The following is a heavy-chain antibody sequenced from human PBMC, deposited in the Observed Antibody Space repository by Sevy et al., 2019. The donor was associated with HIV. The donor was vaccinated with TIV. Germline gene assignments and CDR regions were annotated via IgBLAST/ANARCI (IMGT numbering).Heavy chain of an antibody. CDR3: ARHLRADYDILTGYRWHWFDP. J-gene: IGHJ5*02. CDR1: GGSISSSSYY. V-gene: IGHV4-39*01. D-gene: IGHD3-9*01. CDR2: IYYSGST. Sequence: SETLSLTCTVSGGSISSSSYYWGWIRQPPGKGLEWIGSIYYSGSTYYNPSLKSRVTISVDTSKNQFSLKLSSVTAADTAVYYCARHLRADYDILTGYRWHWFDPWGQGTLVTVSS.